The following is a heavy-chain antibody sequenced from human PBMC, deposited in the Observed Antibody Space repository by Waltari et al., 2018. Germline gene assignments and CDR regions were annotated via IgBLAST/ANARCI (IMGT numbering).Heavy chain of an antibody. D-gene: IGHD3-16*01. V-gene: IGHV3-72*01. J-gene: IGHJ4*02. CDR3: ARSPLGSPPFAS. CDR2: IRNKANSYTT. Sequence: EVHLVESGGGLVQPGGSLRLSCAASGFTFSDHYMDWVRQAPGKGLEWVGRIRNKANSYTTEYAASVKGRFTISRDDTDNSLFLQMGSLRIEDTAMYFSARSPLGSPPFASWGQGTLVTVSS. CDR1: GFTFSDHY.